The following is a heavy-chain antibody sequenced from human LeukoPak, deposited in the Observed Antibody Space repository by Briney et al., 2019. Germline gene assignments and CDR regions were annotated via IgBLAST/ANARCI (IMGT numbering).Heavy chain of an antibody. CDR3: AKDKGSLNYGDYRGGVFDY. CDR2: ISGSGGST. V-gene: IGHV3-23*01. D-gene: IGHD4-17*01. CDR1: GFTFSSYA. J-gene: IGHJ4*02. Sequence: PGGSLRLSCAASGFTFSSYAMSWVRQAPGKGLEWVSAISGSGGSTYYADSVKGRFTISRDNSKNTLYLQMNSLRAEDTAVYYCAKDKGSLNYGDYRGGVFDYWGQGTLVTVSS.